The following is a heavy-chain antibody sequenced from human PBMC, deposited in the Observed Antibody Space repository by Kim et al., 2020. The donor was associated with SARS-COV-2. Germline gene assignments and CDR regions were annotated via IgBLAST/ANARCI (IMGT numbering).Heavy chain of an antibody. D-gene: IGHD4-17*01. CDR1: GVSISSYY. CDR3: ARGERLTTVTDFDD. J-gene: IGHJ4*02. V-gene: IGHV4-59*01. Sequence: SETLSLTCTVSGVSISSYYWSWIRQPPGKGLEWIGYIYDSGSTNYNPSLKSRVTISVDTSKNQFSLKLRSVTAADTAVYYCARGERLTTVTDFDDGGQG. CDR2: IYDSGST.